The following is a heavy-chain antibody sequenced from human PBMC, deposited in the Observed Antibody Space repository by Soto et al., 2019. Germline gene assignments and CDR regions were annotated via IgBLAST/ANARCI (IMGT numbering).Heavy chain of an antibody. J-gene: IGHJ4*02. Sequence: GESLKISCTASGFTFNNYVMSWVRQAPGKGLQWVSAISGTGASTYYADSVKGRFTISRDNSKNTLSLQMNSLRAEDTAVYYCARDVKVALNVPTGGFDFWGPGTLVTVS. CDR1: GFTFNNYV. D-gene: IGHD5-12*01. V-gene: IGHV3-23*01. CDR3: ARDVKVALNVPTGGFDF. CDR2: ISGTGAST.